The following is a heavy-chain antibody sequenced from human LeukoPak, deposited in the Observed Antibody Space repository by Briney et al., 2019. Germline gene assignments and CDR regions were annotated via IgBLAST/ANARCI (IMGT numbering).Heavy chain of an antibody. Sequence: GGSLRLSCAASGFNFSIYSMNWVRQAPGKGLEWVSYITRSSTTIYYADSVKGRFTISRDNAKNSLYLQMNSLRAEDTALYYCALQFGRITMVRGVIPLFDYWGQGTLVTVSS. V-gene: IGHV3-48*01. CDR1: GFNFSIYS. J-gene: IGHJ4*02. D-gene: IGHD3-10*01. CDR3: ALQFGRITMVRGVIPLFDY. CDR2: ITRSSTTI.